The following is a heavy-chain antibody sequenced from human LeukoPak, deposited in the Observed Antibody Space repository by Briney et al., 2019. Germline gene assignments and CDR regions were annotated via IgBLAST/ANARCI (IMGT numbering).Heavy chain of an antibody. D-gene: IGHD2-15*01. CDR2: VSFDGTNK. CDR3: AKRYCSGGSCYSGLDY. CDR1: GFTFTNYA. V-gene: IGHV3-30-3*02. J-gene: IGHJ4*02. Sequence: GGSLRLSCAASGFTFTNYAMHWVRQAPGKGLEWVAVVSFDGTNKYYADSVKGRFTISRDNSKNTLYLQMNSLRAEDTAVYHCAKRYCSGGSCYSGLDYWGQGTLVTVTS.